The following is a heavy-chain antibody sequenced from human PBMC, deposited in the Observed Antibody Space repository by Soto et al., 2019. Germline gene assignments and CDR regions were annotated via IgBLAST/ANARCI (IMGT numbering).Heavy chain of an antibody. D-gene: IGHD6-13*01. J-gene: IGHJ4*02. CDR1: GGSISSYY. CDR3: ARETTYSSSWTRFDY. CDR2: IYYSGST. Sequence: QVQLQESGPGLVKPSETLSPTCTVSGGSISSYYWSWFRQPPGKGLEWIGYIYYSGSTNSNPSLQSRVTISVDTSMNQFSLKLSSVTAADTAVYYCARETTYSSSWTRFDYWGQGTLVTVSS. V-gene: IGHV4-59*01.